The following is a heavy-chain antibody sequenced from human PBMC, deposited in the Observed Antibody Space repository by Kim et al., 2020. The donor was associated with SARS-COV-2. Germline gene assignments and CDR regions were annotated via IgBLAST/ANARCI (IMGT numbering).Heavy chain of an antibody. V-gene: IGHV3-21*01. D-gene: IGHD3-10*01. Sequence: GGSLRLSCAASGFTFSSYSMNWVRQAPGKGLEWVSSISSSSSYIYYADSVKGRFTISRDNAKNSLYLQMNSLRAEDTAVYYCARLWFGELPSDYWGQGTLVTVSS. CDR3: ARLWFGELPSDY. CDR2: ISSSSSYI. J-gene: IGHJ4*02. CDR1: GFTFSSYS.